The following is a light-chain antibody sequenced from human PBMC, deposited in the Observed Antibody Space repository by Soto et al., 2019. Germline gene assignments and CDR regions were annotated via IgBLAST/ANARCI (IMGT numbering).Light chain of an antibody. Sequence: DIQMPQSPSSLSASVGDRVTITCRASQSISSYLNWYQQKPGKAPKLLIYAASSLQSGVPSRFSGSAPGTDFTLTISSLQPEDFATYYCQQSDSTPLITFGQGTRLEIK. CDR2: AAS. V-gene: IGKV1-39*01. CDR3: QQSDSTPLIT. CDR1: QSISSY. J-gene: IGKJ5*01.